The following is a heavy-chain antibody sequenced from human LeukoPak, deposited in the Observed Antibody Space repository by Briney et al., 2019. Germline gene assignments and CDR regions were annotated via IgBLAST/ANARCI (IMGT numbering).Heavy chain of an antibody. CDR1: GFTFSSYG. Sequence: GGSLRLSCAASGFTFSSYGMHWVRQAPGKGLEWVAVIWYDGSNKYYADSVKGRFTISRDNSKNTLYLQMNSLRAEDTAVYYCARAHPLPRTVTAKYYYYYGMDVWGQGTTVTVSS. D-gene: IGHD2-21*02. J-gene: IGHJ6*02. V-gene: IGHV3-33*01. CDR3: ARAHPLPRTVTAKYYYYYGMDV. CDR2: IWYDGSNK.